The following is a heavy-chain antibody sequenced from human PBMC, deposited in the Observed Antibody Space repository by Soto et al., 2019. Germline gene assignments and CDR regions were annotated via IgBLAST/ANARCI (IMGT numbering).Heavy chain of an antibody. V-gene: IGHV3-23*01. J-gene: IGHJ6*02. CDR3: AKAMAQGSDYYYYGMDV. D-gene: IGHD6-25*01. CDR1: GFTLRSYA. CDR2: ISGSGGST. Sequence: GGSMRLSSAASGFTLRSYAVSWVRQAPEKGLEWVSAISGSGGSTYYADSVKGRFTISRDNSKNTLYLQMNSRSAENTAVYYCAKAMAQGSDYYYYGMDVWGQGTTVTVSS.